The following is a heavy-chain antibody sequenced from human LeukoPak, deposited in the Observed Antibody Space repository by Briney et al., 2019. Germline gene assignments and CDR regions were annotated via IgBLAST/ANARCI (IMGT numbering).Heavy chain of an antibody. V-gene: IGHV3-74*01. D-gene: IGHD3-3*01. CDR3: ATMGGIFRPGDV. Sequence: GGSLRLSCAASGFTFSSYWMHWVRQAPGKGLVWVSHINGDGSSTNYADSVKGRFTISRDNAKNTLYLQMNSLRAEDTAVYYCATMGGIFRPGDVWGQGTTVTVSS. CDR1: GFTFSSYW. J-gene: IGHJ6*02. CDR2: INGDGSST.